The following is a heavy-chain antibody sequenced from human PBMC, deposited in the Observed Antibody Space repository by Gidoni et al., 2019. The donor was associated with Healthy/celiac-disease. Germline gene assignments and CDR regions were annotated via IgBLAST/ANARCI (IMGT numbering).Heavy chain of an antibody. D-gene: IGHD1-26*01. J-gene: IGHJ3*02. V-gene: IGHV3-73*01. CDR1: GVTLCGSA. CDR2: IRSKANSYAT. CDR3: TRRRVGATSAFDI. Sequence: EVQLVESGGGLVTPGGSLKLACSAPGVTLCGSAMHSVRQASGKGQEWVGRIRSKANSYATAYAASVKGRFTISRDDSKNTAYLQMNSLKTEDTAVYYCTRRRVGATSAFDIWGQGTMVTVSS.